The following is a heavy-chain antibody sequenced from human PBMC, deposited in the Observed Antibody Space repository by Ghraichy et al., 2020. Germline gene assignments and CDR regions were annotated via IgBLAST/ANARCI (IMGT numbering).Heavy chain of an antibody. D-gene: IGHD5-18*01. Sequence: SCAVYVGSFNGYYWSWIRQPPGKGLEWIGEIYPTGTTNNSPSLKSRLTLLVDTSKNQFSLLLKSVTAADTAVYYCARRRQTWSAAEGDAFDIWSQGAMVTVSS. V-gene: IGHV4-34*01. CDR3: ARRRQTWSAAEGDAFDI. CDR1: VGSFNGYY. CDR2: IYPTGTT. J-gene: IGHJ3*02.